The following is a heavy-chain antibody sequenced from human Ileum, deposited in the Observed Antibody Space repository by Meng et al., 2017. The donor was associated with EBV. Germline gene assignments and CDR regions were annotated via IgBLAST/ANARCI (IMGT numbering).Heavy chain of an antibody. CDR3: ARVGQWLPIDY. J-gene: IGHJ4*02. D-gene: IGHD6-19*01. CDR2: IYQSGST. CDR1: GGSISISNL. V-gene: IGHV4-4*02. Sequence: EWVAVLGLASVTLLLPCAAPGGSISISNLWTWVRQPPGQGLEWIGEIYQSGSTNYKLSLKSRVTISVDKSKNQFSLNLSSVTAADTAVYYCARVGQWLPIDYWGQGTLVTVSS.